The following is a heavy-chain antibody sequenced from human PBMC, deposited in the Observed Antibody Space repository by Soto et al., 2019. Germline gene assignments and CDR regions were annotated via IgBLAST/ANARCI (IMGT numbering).Heavy chain of an antibody. Sequence: GGSLRLSCSASEFIFRNYAIYWVRQAPGKGLESVSAISSNGSSTHYADSVKGRFTISRDNSKNTLYLQMSSLSVEDTAVYYCVKGFSPYYYVSGTFRPDYWGQGTLVTVSS. V-gene: IGHV3-64D*08. CDR3: VKGFSPYYYVSGTFRPDY. J-gene: IGHJ4*02. D-gene: IGHD3-10*01. CDR2: ISSNGSST. CDR1: EFIFRNYA.